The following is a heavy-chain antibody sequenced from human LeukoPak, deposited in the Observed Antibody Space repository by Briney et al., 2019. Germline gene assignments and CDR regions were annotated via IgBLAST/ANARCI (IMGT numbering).Heavy chain of an antibody. D-gene: IGHD3-22*01. CDR1: GFTFTNAW. CDR2: ISWNSGSI. V-gene: IGHV3-9*01. Sequence: GGSLRLSCAASGFTFTNAWMHWVRQAPGKGLEWVSGISWNSGSIGYADSVKGRFTISRDNAKNSLYLQMNSLRAEDTALYYCAKDYYDSSGLFDYWGQGTLVTVSS. J-gene: IGHJ4*02. CDR3: AKDYYDSSGLFDY.